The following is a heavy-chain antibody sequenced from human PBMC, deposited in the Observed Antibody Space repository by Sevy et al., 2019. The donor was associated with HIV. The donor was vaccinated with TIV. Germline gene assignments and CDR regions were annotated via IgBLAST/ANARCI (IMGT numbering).Heavy chain of an antibody. Sequence: GGSLRLSCAASGFTFSSYAMHWVRQAPGKGLEWVAVISYDGSNKYYADSVKGRFTISRDNSKNTLYLQMNSLRAEDTAVYYCARVRRGYYDSSGSLLRGEGYFDYWGQGTLVTVSS. V-gene: IGHV3-30-3*01. D-gene: IGHD3-22*01. CDR1: GFTFSSYA. J-gene: IGHJ4*02. CDR2: ISYDGSNK. CDR3: ARVRRGYYDSSGSLLRGEGYFDY.